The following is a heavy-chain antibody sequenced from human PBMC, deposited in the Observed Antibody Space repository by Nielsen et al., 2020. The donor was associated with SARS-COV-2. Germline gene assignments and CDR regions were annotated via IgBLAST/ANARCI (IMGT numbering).Heavy chain of an antibody. CDR2: ISSSSSYI. J-gene: IGHJ6*02. Sequence: GGSLRLSCAASGFTFSSYSMNWVRQAPGKGLEWVSSISSSSSYIYYADSVKGRFTISRDNAKNSLYLQMNSLRAEDTAVYYCAREDPVRYFDWLLPYGYGMDVWGQGTTVTVSS. V-gene: IGHV3-21*01. CDR1: GFTFSSYS. D-gene: IGHD3-9*01. CDR3: AREDPVRYFDWLLPYGYGMDV.